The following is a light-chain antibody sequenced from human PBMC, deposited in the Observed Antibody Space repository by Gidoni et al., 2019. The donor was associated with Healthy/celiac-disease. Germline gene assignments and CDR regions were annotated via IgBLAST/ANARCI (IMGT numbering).Light chain of an antibody. CDR3: QQYGRSPMT. Sequence: EIVLTQSPGTLSWSPGEGVTLSCRASQSVNNDYLAWYQKKHGQAPKVLIAGASTRVTGVPDRFSGSGSGTDFTLTISRLEPEDFAVYYCQQYGRSPMTFGQGTRVEIK. J-gene: IGKJ1*01. CDR2: GAS. CDR1: QSVNNDY. V-gene: IGKV3-20*01.